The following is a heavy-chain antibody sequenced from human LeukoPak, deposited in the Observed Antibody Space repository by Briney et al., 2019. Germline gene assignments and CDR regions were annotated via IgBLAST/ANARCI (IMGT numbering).Heavy chain of an antibody. CDR1: GFSFSSCVY. D-gene: IGHD2-21*02. J-gene: IGHJ4*02. Sequence: SQTLSLTCTVSGFSFSSCVYWSWIRQHPGKVLEWIGYIYYSRGTYYNPSLKSRVSILLDTSKKQFYLKLTSVTVADTAVYYCARAMTSQDLDYWGQGTLVTVSS. V-gene: IGHV4-31*03. CDR3: ARAMTSQDLDY. CDR2: IYYSRGT.